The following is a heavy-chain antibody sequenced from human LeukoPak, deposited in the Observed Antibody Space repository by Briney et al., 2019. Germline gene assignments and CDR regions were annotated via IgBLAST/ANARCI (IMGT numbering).Heavy chain of an antibody. CDR1: GFTFSSYA. CDR3: AKDVLLWFGELPNNYFDY. V-gene: IGHV3-23*01. J-gene: IGHJ4*02. D-gene: IGHD3-10*01. Sequence: GGSLRLSCAASGFTFSSYAMSWVRQAPGKGLEWVSAISGSGGSTYYADSVKGRFTISRDNFKNTLYLQMNSLRAEDTAVYYCAKDVLLWFGELPNNYFDYWGQGTLVTVPS. CDR2: ISGSGGST.